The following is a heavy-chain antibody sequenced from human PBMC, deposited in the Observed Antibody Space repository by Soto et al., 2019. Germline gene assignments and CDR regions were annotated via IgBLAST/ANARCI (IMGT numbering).Heavy chain of an antibody. D-gene: IGHD3-3*01. CDR3: ARLGDGFNPYYFDS. CDR2: IYPGDSET. V-gene: IGHV5-51*01. Sequence: GESLKISCKASRYSFTSYWIGWVRQKPGKGLEWMGIIYPGDSETRYSPSFQGQVTISADKPINTAYLQWSSLKASDTANYYCARLGDGFNPYYFDSWGQGTLVTVSS. CDR1: RYSFTSYW. J-gene: IGHJ4*02.